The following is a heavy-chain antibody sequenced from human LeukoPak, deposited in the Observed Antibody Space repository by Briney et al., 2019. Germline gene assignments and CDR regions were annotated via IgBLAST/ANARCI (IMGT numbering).Heavy chain of an antibody. CDR1: GFTFSSFG. CDR2: IGYSGTDT. D-gene: IGHD2-8*02. V-gene: IGHV3-30*02. J-gene: IGHJ4*02. Sequence: PGGSLRLSCAAPGFTFSSFGIHWVRQAPGEVLEWVAYIGYSGTDTYYADSVKGRFTISRDNSKNTVHLQVNSLRAADTALYSCARDLTERKYYIAFWGQGTLVTVSS. CDR3: ARDLTERKYYIAF.